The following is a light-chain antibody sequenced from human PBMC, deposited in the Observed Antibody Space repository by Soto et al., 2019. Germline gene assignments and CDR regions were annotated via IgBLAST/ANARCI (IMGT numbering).Light chain of an antibody. Sequence: DTVITQSPVSLPITPSKPTHISCSSILCLLHSNGNNYLDWYLQKPGQSPQLLIYLGSNRASGVPDRFSGSGSGTDFTLKISRVEAEDVGVYYCMQPLQSWTFGQGTKVDI. CDR1: LCLLHSNGNNY. CDR3: MQPLQSWT. V-gene: IGKV2-28*01. J-gene: IGKJ1*01. CDR2: LGS.